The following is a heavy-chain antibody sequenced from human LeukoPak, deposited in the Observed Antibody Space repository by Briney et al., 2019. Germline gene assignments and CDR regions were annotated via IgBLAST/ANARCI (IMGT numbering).Heavy chain of an antibody. J-gene: IGHJ4*02. CDR3: ARVYGSGSYAYSY. V-gene: IGHV1-18*01. Sequence: VASVKVSCKASGYTFTSYSISWVRQAPGQGLEWMGWISTSNGNSNYAQKFQGRVTMTTDTSTSTAYMELRSLRSDDTAVYYCARVYGSGSYAYSYWGQGTLVIVSS. CDR1: GYTFTSYS. CDR2: ISTSNGNS. D-gene: IGHD3-10*01.